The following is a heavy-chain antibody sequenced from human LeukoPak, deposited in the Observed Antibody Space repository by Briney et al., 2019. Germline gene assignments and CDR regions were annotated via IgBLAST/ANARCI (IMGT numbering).Heavy chain of an antibody. V-gene: IGHV3-11*04. Sequence: PGGSLRLSCAASGFTFSDYYMSWIRQAPGKGLEWVSYITGSDSSTYYADSVKGRFTISRDNAKNSLYLQMNSLRAEDTAVYYCARRYYASPDCRGQGTLVTASS. CDR1: GFTFSDYY. J-gene: IGHJ4*02. CDR3: ARRYYASPDC. D-gene: IGHD2-2*01. CDR2: ITGSDSST.